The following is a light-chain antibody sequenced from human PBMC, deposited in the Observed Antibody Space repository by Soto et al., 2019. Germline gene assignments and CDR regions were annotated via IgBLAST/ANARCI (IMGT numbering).Light chain of an antibody. J-gene: IGKJ2*01. CDR1: QSVSSP. CDR2: DAS. V-gene: IGKV3-11*01. Sequence: EIVLTQSPATLSLSPGERATLSCRASQSVSSPLAWYQQKPGQAPRLLIYDASNRATGIPARFSGSGSGTDFTLTISRLEPEDFAVDYCQQRSNWPPYSFGQGTKLEI. CDR3: QQRSNWPPYS.